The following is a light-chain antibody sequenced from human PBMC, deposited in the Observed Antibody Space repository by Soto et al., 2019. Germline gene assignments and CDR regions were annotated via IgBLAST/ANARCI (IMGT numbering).Light chain of an antibody. CDR3: QQYGSSPLYT. CDR1: QSVSSSY. Sequence: IVLTQSPGTLSLSPGERATLSCRASQSVSSSYLAWYQQKPGQDPRLLIYGASSRATGIPDRFSGSGSGTDFTLTISRLEPEDFAGYYCQQYGSSPLYTFGEGTELEI. CDR2: GAS. J-gene: IGKJ2*01. V-gene: IGKV3-20*01.